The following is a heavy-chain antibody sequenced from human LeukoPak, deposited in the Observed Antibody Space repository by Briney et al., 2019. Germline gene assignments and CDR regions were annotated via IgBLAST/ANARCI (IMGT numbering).Heavy chain of an antibody. Sequence: GGSLRLSCSASGFTFSSYGMHWVRQAPGKGLEYVSTISSDGIRCYADSVKGRFTISRDNSKNTVYLQMSSLRTEDTAVYYCSAAVAGSFPGWGQGTLVIVSS. V-gene: IGHV3-64D*06. CDR1: GFTFSSYG. D-gene: IGHD6-19*01. CDR3: SAAVAGSFPG. J-gene: IGHJ4*02. CDR2: ISSDGIR.